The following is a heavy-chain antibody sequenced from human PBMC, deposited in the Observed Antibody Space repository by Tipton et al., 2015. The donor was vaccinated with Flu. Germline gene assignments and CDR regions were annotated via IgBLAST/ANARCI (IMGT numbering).Heavy chain of an antibody. J-gene: IGHJ5*01. CDR3: ARRDYSNYVSEPKNWFDS. Sequence: TLSLTCTVSGGSIGTDYWSWVRQTPGKGLEWIGNSYHTGNTYYNPTLKSRATISVDRSKNQFSLKLNSVTAADTAVYYCARRDYSNYVSEPKNWFDSWGQGILVTVSS. D-gene: IGHD4-11*01. CDR2: SYHTGNT. V-gene: IGHV4-4*09. CDR1: GGSIGTDY.